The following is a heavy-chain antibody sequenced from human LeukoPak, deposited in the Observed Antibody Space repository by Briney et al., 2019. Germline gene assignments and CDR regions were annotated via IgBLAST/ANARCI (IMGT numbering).Heavy chain of an antibody. CDR2: SSDSGGTT. CDR3: TNDFDY. CDR1: GFTFTTYA. J-gene: IGHJ4*02. V-gene: IGHV3-23*01. Sequence: GGSLRLSCAASGFTFTTYAMSCVRQAPGKGLEWVSISSDSGGTTYYADSVKGRFTISRDNSKNTLYLQMNSLRVEDTAVYYCTNDFDYWGQGTLVTVSS.